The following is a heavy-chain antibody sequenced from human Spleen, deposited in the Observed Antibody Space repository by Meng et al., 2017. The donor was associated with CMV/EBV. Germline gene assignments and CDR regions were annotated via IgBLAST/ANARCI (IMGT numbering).Heavy chain of an antibody. J-gene: IGHJ6*02. CDR2: FSGNTGFI. CDR1: GFTFDDFA. CDR3: ARDGFMVRGLIRPLYGMDV. V-gene: IGHV3-9*01. Sequence: GGSLRLSCTASGFTFDDFAMHWVRQSPGEGLEWVSGFSGNTGFIAYVDSVKGRFTISRDNAKKTLSLQMNRLRAEDTAVYYCARDGFMVRGLIRPLYGMDVWGQGTTVTVSS. D-gene: IGHD3-10*01.